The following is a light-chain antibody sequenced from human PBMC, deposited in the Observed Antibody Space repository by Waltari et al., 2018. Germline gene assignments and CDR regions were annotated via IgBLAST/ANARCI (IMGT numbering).Light chain of an antibody. V-gene: IGKV3-20*01. J-gene: IGKJ2*01. Sequence: EIVLTQSPGTLSLSPGERATFSCRASQTPNFLAWYQQKPGQAPRLLIYDTSTRAIGIADRFSGSGSGTDFTLTISRLEPEDFAVYYCQQYGPSPLYTFGRGTKVEI. CDR3: QQYGPSPLYT. CDR2: DTS. CDR1: QTPNF.